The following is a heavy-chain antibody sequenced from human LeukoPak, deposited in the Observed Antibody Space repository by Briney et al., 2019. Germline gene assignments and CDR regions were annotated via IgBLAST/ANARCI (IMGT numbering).Heavy chain of an antibody. CDR1: GGSISSSNYY. Sequence: SETLSLTCTVSGGSISSSNYYWGWIRQPPGKGLEWIGSFYYSGSTYYNPSLKSRVTISVDTSKNQFSLKLSSVTAADTAVYYCARGDCSGGGCYLFDYWGQGALVTVSS. D-gene: IGHD2-15*01. J-gene: IGHJ4*02. CDR3: ARGDCSGGGCYLFDY. CDR2: FYYSGST. V-gene: IGHV4-39*01.